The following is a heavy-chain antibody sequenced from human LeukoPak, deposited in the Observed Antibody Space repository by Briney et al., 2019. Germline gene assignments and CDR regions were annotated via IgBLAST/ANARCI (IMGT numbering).Heavy chain of an antibody. CDR3: ARGDRDLYCSSTSCYPVL. J-gene: IGHJ4*02. D-gene: IGHD2-2*01. Sequence: PGGSLRLSCVASGFTFSSYSMNWVRQAPGKGLEWVSSISSSSSYIYYADSVKGQFTISRDNAKNSLYLQMNSLRAEDTAVYYCARGDRDLYCSSTSCYPVLGGQGTLVTVSS. CDR2: ISSSSSYI. V-gene: IGHV3-21*01. CDR1: GFTFSSYS.